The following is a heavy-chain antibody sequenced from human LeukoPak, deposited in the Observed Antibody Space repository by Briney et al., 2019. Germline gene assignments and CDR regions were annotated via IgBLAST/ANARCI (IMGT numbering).Heavy chain of an antibody. V-gene: IGHV3-48*03. Sequence: GGSLRLSCAASGFTFSSYKMNWVRQAPGKGLEWLSYISSSGSTIYYADSVKGRFTISRDNAKNSLYLQMNSLRAEDTAVYYCAELGITMIGGVWGKGTTVTISS. CDR2: ISSSGSTI. CDR3: AELGITMIGGV. J-gene: IGHJ6*04. CDR1: GFTFSSYK. D-gene: IGHD3-10*02.